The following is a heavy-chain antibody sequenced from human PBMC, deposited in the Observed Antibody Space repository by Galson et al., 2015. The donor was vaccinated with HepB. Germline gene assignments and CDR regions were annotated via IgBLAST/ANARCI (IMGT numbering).Heavy chain of an antibody. CDR3: ARPLSGGILHRADY. CDR1: GYGFTSYW. V-gene: IGHV5-51*01. CDR2: IYPADSDT. J-gene: IGHJ4*02. D-gene: IGHD2-15*01. Sequence: QSGAEVKKPGESLKISCTASGYGFTSYWIGWVRQMSGKGLEWMGIIYPADSDTTYSPSFQGQVTISADKSISTAYLQWSSLKASDTAIYYCARPLSGGILHRADYWGQGTLVSVSS.